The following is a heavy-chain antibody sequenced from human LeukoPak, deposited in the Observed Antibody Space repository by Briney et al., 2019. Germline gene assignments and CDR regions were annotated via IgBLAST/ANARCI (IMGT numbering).Heavy chain of an antibody. Sequence: SETLSLTCTVSGGPISSGGYYWSWIRQHPGKGLEWIGYIHYSGSTYYNPSLKSRVTISVDTSKNQFSLKLSSVTAADTAVYYCARQGYYYDSSGYYAFDYWGQGTLVTVSS. CDR1: GGPISSGGYY. CDR3: ARQGYYYDSSGYYAFDY. CDR2: IHYSGST. J-gene: IGHJ4*02. V-gene: IGHV4-31*03. D-gene: IGHD3-22*01.